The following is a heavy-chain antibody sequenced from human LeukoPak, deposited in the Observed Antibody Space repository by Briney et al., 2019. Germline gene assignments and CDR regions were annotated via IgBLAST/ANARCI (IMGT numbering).Heavy chain of an antibody. CDR2: ISGSGGST. CDR1: GFTFSSYA. CDR3: AKGHYDFWSGPPNP. J-gene: IGHJ5*02. V-gene: IGHV3-23*01. D-gene: IGHD3-3*01. Sequence: GGSLRLSCAASGFTFSSYATSWVRQAPGKGLEWVSAISGSGGSTYYADSVKGRFTISRDNSKNTLYLQMNSLRAEDTAVYYCAKGHYDFWSGPPNPWGQGTLVTVSS.